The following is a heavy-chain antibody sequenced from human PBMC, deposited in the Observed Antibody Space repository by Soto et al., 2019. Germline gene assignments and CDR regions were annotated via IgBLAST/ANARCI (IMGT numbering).Heavy chain of an antibody. V-gene: IGHV1-18*01. CDR3: ARGRAVVAPAGTPDAFDV. J-gene: IGHJ3*01. CDR1: GYIFNKYG. CDR2: ISAFNGYT. Sequence: ASVKVSCKASGYIFNKYGFNWVRQAPGQGLEWMGRISAFNGYTNLAQKFQGRLTLTTDASTNTAYMELSSLRSGDTATYFCARGRAVVAPAGTPDAFDVWGQGTMVTVSS. D-gene: IGHD6-13*01.